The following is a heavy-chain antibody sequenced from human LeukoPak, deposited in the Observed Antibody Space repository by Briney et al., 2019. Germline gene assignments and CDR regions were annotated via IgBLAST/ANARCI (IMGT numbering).Heavy chain of an antibody. V-gene: IGHV3-7*05. CDR3: ARRGYSYGFDY. D-gene: IGHD5-18*01. Sequence: AGGSLRLSCAASGFTFSSYWMSWVRQAPEKGLEWVANIKQDGNGGYYVDSAKGRFTISRDNAKNSLFLQMNSLRAEDTAVYYCARRGYSYGFDYWGQGTLVTVSS. CDR1: GFTFSSYW. CDR2: IKQDGNGG. J-gene: IGHJ4*02.